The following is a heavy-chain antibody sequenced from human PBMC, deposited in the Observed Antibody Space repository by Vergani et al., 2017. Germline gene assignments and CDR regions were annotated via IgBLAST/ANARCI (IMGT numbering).Heavy chain of an antibody. Sequence: QVHLQQRGAGVLKPSETLSLTCGVIGGSLSGYFWSWIRQSPGRGLEFLGEITAIGSAKYSPSATSRVTISVDTSRGEFTLTVTSVTAADTGLYFCASRRPRLNLGSKSNAGTFDSWGQGTLVTVSS. CDR3: ASRRPRLNLGSKSNAGTFDS. J-gene: IGHJ4*02. CDR1: GGSLSGYF. CDR2: ITAIGSA. V-gene: IGHV4-34*02. D-gene: IGHD3-10*01.